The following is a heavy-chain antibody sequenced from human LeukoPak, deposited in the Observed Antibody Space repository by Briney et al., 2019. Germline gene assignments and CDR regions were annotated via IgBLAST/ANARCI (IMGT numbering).Heavy chain of an antibody. CDR1: GGSFSGYY. J-gene: IGHJ4*02. D-gene: IGHD4-17*01. Sequence: SETLSLTCAVYGGSFSGYYWSWIRQPPGKGLEWIGEINHSGSTNYNPSLKSRVTISVDTSKNQFSLKLSSVTAADTAVYYCARGSPSYGDSPKAGHLDYWGQGTLVTVSS. CDR3: ARGSPSYGDSPKAGHLDY. V-gene: IGHV4-34*01. CDR2: INHSGST.